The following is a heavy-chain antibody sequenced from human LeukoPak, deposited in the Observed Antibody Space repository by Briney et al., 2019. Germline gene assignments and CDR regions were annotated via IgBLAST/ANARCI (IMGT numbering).Heavy chain of an antibody. V-gene: IGHV3-9*01. J-gene: IGHJ3*02. CDR1: GFTFDDYA. Sequence: GGSLRLSCAASGFTFDDYAMHWVRQAPGKGLEWVSGISWNSGSIGYADSVKGRFTISRDNAKNSLYLQMNSLRAEDTALYYCAKVLVVRGVTYDAFDIWGQGTMVTVSS. CDR3: AKVLVVRGVTYDAFDI. D-gene: IGHD3-10*01. CDR2: ISWNSGSI.